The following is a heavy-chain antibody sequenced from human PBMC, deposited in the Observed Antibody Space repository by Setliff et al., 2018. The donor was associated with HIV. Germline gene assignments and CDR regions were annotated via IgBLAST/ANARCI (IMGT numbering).Heavy chain of an antibody. CDR2: IDYSGIT. CDR3: ATLRWLRSKHSDY. Sequence: SETLSLTCTVSGGSISNTNYYWGWIRQPQGKGLEWIGAIDYSGITYYNPSLKSRVTVSIDTSKNQFSLKLHSVTAADTAVYFCATLRWLRSKHSDYWGQGTLVTVSS. CDR1: GGSISNTNYY. V-gene: IGHV4-39*01. D-gene: IGHD5-12*01. J-gene: IGHJ4*01.